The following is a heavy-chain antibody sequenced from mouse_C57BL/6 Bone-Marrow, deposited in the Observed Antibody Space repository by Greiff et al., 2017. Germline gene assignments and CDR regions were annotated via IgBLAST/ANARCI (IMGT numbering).Heavy chain of an antibody. CDR2: IDPSDSAT. V-gene: IGHV1-52*01. CDR1: GYSFTSYW. J-gene: IGHJ4*01. CDR3: ARGAMDY. Sequence: QVQLQQPGAELVRPGSSVKLSCKASGYSFTSYWMHWVKQRPIQGLEWIGNIDPSDSATHYNQKVKDKATLTVDTSSSTAYMQLSNLTAKDSAVYYCARGAMDYWGQGTSVTVSS.